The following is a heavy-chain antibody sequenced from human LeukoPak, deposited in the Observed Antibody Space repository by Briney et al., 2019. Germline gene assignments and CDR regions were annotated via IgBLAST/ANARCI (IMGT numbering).Heavy chain of an antibody. CDR1: GYSISSGYY. Sequence: SETLSLTCTVSGYSISSGYYWGWIRQPPGKGLEWIGSIYYSGSTNYNPSLKSRVTISVDTSKNQFSLKLSSVTAADTAVYYCARYFRGSYPHRGYFDYWGQGTLVTVSS. CDR2: IYYSGST. CDR3: ARYFRGSYPHRGYFDY. D-gene: IGHD1-26*01. V-gene: IGHV4-38-2*02. J-gene: IGHJ4*02.